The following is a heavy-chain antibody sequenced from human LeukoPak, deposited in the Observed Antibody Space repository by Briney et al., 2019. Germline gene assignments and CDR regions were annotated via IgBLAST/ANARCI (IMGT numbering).Heavy chain of an antibody. Sequence: PGGSLRLSCAASGFTFSSYSMNWVRQAPGKGLEWVSYISSSSSTIYYGDSVKGRFTISRDNAKNSLYLQMNSLRAEDTAVYYCARDPSSSWYDYWGQGTMVTVSS. J-gene: IGHJ3*01. CDR2: ISSSSSTI. CDR3: ARDPSSSWYDY. CDR1: GFTFSSYS. D-gene: IGHD6-13*01. V-gene: IGHV3-48*04.